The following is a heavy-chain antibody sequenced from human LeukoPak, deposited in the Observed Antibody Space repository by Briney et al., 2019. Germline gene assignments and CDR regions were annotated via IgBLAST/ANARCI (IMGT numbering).Heavy chain of an antibody. J-gene: IGHJ6*02. D-gene: IGHD6-6*01. CDR3: ARAASIAARYYYYYGMDV. CDR1: GYTFTSYG. CDR2: ISAYNGNT. Sequence: RASVKVSCKASGYTFTSYGISWVRQAPGQGLEWVGWISAYNGNTNYAQKFQGRVTMTRDTSISTAYMELSRLRSDDTAVYYCARAASIAARYYYYYGMDVWGQGTTVTVSS. V-gene: IGHV1-18*01.